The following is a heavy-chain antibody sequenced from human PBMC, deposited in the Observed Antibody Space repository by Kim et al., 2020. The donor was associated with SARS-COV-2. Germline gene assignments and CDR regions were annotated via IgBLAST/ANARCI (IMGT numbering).Heavy chain of an antibody. CDR1: GGSISSGGYY. CDR3: ARGGSYSGGPTAFDI. J-gene: IGHJ3*02. Sequence: SETLSLTCTVSGGSISSGGYYWSWIRQHPGKGLEWIGYIYYSGSTYYNPSLKSRVTISVDTSKNQFSLKLSSVTAADTAVYYCARGGSYSGGPTAFDIWGQGTMVTVSS. CDR2: IYYSGST. D-gene: IGHD1-26*01. V-gene: IGHV4-31*03.